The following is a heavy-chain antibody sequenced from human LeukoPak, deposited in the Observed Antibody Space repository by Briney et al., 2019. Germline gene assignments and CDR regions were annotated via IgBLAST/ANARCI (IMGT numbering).Heavy chain of an antibody. D-gene: IGHD3-3*01. J-gene: IGHJ6*02. CDR2: INPSGGST. Sequence: ASVKVSCKASGYTFTSYYMHWVRQAPGQGLEWMGIINPSGGSTSYAQKFQGRVTMTEDTSTDTAYMELSSLRSEDTAVYYCATGFRITIFGVVTYYYGMDVWGQGTTVTVSS. CDR1: GYTFTSYY. V-gene: IGHV1-46*01. CDR3: ATGFRITIFGVVTYYYGMDV.